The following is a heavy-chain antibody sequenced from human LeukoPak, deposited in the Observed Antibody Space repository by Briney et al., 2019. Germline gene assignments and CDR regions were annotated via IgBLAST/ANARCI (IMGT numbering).Heavy chain of an antibody. V-gene: IGHV4-34*01. J-gene: IGHJ5*02. CDR2: INHSGST. CDR3: ARGPYYDILTARFDP. CDR1: GGSFSGYY. Sequence: SETLSLTWAVYGGSFSGYYWSWIRQPPGKGLEWIGEINHSGSTNYNPSLKSRVTISVDTSKNQFSLKLSSVTTADTAVYYCARGPYYDILTARFDPWGQGTLVTVSS. D-gene: IGHD3-9*01.